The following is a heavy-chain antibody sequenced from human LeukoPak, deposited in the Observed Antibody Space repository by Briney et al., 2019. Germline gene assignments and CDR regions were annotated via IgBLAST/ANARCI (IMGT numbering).Heavy chain of an antibody. CDR3: ARSYDSSGYYFEY. CDR2: INPNSGGT. J-gene: IGHJ4*02. CDR1: GYTFTGYY. Sequence: ASVKVSCKASGYTFTGYYMHWVRQAPGQGLEWMGWINPNSGGTNYAQKLQGRVTMTTDTSTSTAYMELRSLRSDDTAVYYCARSYDSSGYYFEYWGQGTLVTVSS. V-gene: IGHV1-2*02. D-gene: IGHD3-22*01.